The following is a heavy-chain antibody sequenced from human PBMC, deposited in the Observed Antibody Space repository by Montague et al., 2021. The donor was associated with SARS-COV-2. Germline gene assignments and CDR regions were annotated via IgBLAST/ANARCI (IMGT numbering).Heavy chain of an antibody. CDR1: GGSVSSGSNY. Sequence: SETLSLTCSVSGGSVSSGSNYWSWIRQSPGKGLEWIGYVYNYGSTDYNPSLKSRVTISLDTSKNQFSLRLSSVTAADTAVYYCAREATDYGSGSYYFPFAYWGQGILVPVPS. V-gene: IGHV4-61*01. D-gene: IGHD3-10*01. CDR2: VYNYGST. CDR3: AREATDYGSGSYYFPFAY. J-gene: IGHJ4*02.